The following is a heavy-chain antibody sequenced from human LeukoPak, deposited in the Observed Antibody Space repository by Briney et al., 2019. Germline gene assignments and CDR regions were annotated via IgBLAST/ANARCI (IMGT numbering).Heavy chain of an antibody. CDR1: GGSFSGYY. J-gene: IGHJ5*02. Sequence: SETLSLTCAVYGGSFSGYYWSWIRQPPGKGLEWIGEINHSGSTNYNPSLKSRVTISVGTSKNQFSLKLSSVTAADTAVYYCARRGIVVVPAAMESRNNWFDPWGQGTLVTVSS. V-gene: IGHV4-34*01. D-gene: IGHD2-2*01. CDR2: INHSGST. CDR3: ARRGIVVVPAAMESRNNWFDP.